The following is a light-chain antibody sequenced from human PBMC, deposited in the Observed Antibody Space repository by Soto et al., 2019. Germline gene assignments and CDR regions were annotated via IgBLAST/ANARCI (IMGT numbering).Light chain of an antibody. CDR2: DVT. Sequence: QSALTQPASVSGSPGQSITISCTGTSSDVGNNNYVSWYQHNPGRAPKVMTCDVTNRPSGVSNRFSGSKSGNTASLTISGRQAEDEADYYCSSFTGSSYVFGTGTKLTVL. CDR3: SSFTGSSYV. J-gene: IGLJ1*01. V-gene: IGLV2-14*03. CDR1: SSDVGNNNY.